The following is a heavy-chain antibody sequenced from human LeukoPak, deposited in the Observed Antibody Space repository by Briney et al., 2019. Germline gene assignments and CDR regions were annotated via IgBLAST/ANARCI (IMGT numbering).Heavy chain of an antibody. CDR2: ISESGGAI. V-gene: IGHV3-48*03. Sequence: GGSLRLSCAASGFTFSNYDMNWVRQAPGKGPEWISYISESGGAIYYAESVKGRFTISRDNAWNSVSLQMNSLRAEDTAIYYCARDEGGSGFKYDFDCWGQGTLVTVSS. CDR3: ARDEGGSGFKYDFDC. CDR1: GFTFSNYD. D-gene: IGHD3-16*01. J-gene: IGHJ4*02.